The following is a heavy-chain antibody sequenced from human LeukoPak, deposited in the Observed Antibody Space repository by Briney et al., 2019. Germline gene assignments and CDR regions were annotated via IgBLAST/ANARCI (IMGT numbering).Heavy chain of an antibody. CDR2: IYTSGST. V-gene: IGHV4-61*02. Sequence: PSETLSLTCTVSGGSISSGSYYWSWIRQPAGKGLEWIGRIYTSGSTNYNPSLKSRVTISVDTSKNQFSLKLSSVTAADTAVYYCARERIVVVVAATRWFDPWGQGTLVTVSS. J-gene: IGHJ5*02. CDR1: GGSISSGSYY. D-gene: IGHD2-15*01. CDR3: ARERIVVVVAATRWFDP.